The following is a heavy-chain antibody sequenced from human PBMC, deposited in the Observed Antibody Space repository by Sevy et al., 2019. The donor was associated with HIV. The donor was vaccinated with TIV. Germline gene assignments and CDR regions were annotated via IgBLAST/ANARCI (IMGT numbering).Heavy chain of an antibody. V-gene: IGHV1-18*01. J-gene: IGHJ6*02. CDR3: ARMGGHCISSNCYYYYGMGV. CDR2: ISGHNGNT. Sequence: ASVKVSCKTSGFTFTSYGISWVRQAPGQGLEWMGWISGHNGNTDYAQNFQGRVIMTTDTSTSTAYMELRSLRSDDTAVYYGARMGGHCISSNCYYYYGMGVWGQGTTVTVSS. CDR1: GFTFTSYG. D-gene: IGHD2-2*01.